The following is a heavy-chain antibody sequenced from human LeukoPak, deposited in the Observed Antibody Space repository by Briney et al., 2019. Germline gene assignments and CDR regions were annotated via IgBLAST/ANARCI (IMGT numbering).Heavy chain of an antibody. Sequence: GGSLRLSCAVSGITLSNYGMSWVSPPPGKGLEWVAGISDSGGKTKYADSVKGRFTISRDNPKNTLYLQMNSLRAEDKAVYFWSKRGVVIRVILVGFHKEAYYSDSWGQGALVTVSS. CDR2: ISDSGGKT. V-gene: IGHV3-23*01. D-gene: IGHD3-22*01. J-gene: IGHJ4*02. CDR3: SKRGVVIRVILVGFHKEAYYSDS. CDR1: GITLSNYG.